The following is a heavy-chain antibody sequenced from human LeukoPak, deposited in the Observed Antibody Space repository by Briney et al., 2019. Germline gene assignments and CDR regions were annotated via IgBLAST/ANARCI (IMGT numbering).Heavy chain of an antibody. D-gene: IGHD3-16*02. CDR1: GFTFSSYA. Sequence: GGSLRLSCAASGFTFSSYAMSWVRQAPGKGLESVSTVSGSGDSAYYADSVKGRFTISRDNAKNTLYLQMNSLRAEDTALYYCAKAREEDYVWGSYRYTGNYFDYWGQGTLVTVSS. CDR2: VSGSGDSA. V-gene: IGHV3-23*01. CDR3: AKAREEDYVWGSYRYTGNYFDY. J-gene: IGHJ4*02.